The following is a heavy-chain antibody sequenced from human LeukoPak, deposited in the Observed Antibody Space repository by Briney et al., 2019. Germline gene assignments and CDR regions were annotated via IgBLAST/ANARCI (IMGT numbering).Heavy chain of an antibody. CDR3: VRDAEGSTPFDY. J-gene: IGHJ4*02. V-gene: IGHV3-74*01. CDR2: VKTDGTDI. Sequence: GGSLRLSCAASGFTFSNDWMHWVRQAPGKGLVWVSGVKTDGTDIGYADSVKGRFTISRDNAKNTLYLETNGLRAEDTAVYYCVRDAEGSTPFDYWGQGTLVTVSS. D-gene: IGHD1-26*01. CDR1: GFTFSNDW.